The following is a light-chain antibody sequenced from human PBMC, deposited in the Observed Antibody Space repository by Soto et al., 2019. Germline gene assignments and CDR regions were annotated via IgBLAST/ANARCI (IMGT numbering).Light chain of an antibody. CDR3: QQRSNWPRT. J-gene: IGKJ2*01. Sequence: EIVLTQSPATLSTSPGERATLSCRASQSISSYLAWYQQKPGQAPRLLLYDASNRATGIPARFSGSGSVTDFTLTISSLEPEDCAVYDCQQRSNWPRTFGQGTKLEIK. CDR1: QSISSY. CDR2: DAS. V-gene: IGKV3-11*01.